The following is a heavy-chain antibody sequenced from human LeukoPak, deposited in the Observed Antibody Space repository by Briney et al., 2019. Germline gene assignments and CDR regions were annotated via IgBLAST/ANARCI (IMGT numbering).Heavy chain of an antibody. CDR3: ARSGAFDI. D-gene: IGHD1-26*01. V-gene: IGHV3-23*01. J-gene: IGHJ3*02. CDR2: ISVSGVTT. Sequence: GGSLRLSCAASGSTFNTYAMNWVRQAPGKGLEWVSAISVSGVTTYYANSVKGRFTISRDNSKNTLSLQMNSLRAEDTAVYFCARSGAFDIWGQGTMVTVSS. CDR1: GSTFNTYA.